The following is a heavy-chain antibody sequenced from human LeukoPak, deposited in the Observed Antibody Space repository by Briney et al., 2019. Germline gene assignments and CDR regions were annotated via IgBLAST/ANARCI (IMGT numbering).Heavy chain of an antibody. CDR3: ARRVIMSATGVPDTWLDP. Sequence: SETLSLTCTVSGGSISNYYWNWIRQPPGKGLEWVGHISYSGGTKYNPSLQSRVTISIDTSKNQFSLNLSSVTAADTAVYYCARRVIMSATGVPDTWLDPWGQGVLVTVSS. V-gene: IGHV4-59*08. CDR2: ISYSGGT. D-gene: IGHD2-8*02. CDR1: GGSISNYY. J-gene: IGHJ5*02.